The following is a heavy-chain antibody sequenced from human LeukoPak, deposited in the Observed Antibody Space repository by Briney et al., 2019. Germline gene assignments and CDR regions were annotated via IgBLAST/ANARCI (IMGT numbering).Heavy chain of an antibody. Sequence: GGSLRLSCAASAFTFSNYAMNWVRQAPGKGLEWVSVIYSGGSTYYADSVKGRFTISRDNSKNTLYLQMNSLRAEDTAVYYCARSRGLEMFDYWGQGTLVTVSS. CDR1: AFTFSNYA. V-gene: IGHV3-53*01. J-gene: IGHJ4*02. D-gene: IGHD3-16*01. CDR3: ARSRGLEMFDY. CDR2: IYSGGST.